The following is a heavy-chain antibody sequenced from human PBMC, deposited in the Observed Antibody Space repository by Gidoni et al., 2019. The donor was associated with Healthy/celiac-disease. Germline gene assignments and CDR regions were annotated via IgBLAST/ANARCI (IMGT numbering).Heavy chain of an antibody. Sequence: QVQLQESGPGLVKPSQTLSLTCTVSGGSISRGGYYWSWIRQHPGKGLEWIGYIYYSGSTYYNPSLKSRVTISVDTSKNQFSLKLSSVTAADTAVYYCAREVVRGVNCYGMDVWGQGTTVTVSS. J-gene: IGHJ6*02. V-gene: IGHV4-31*03. CDR2: IYYSGST. CDR1: GGSISRGGYY. CDR3: AREVVRGVNCYGMDV. D-gene: IGHD3-10*01.